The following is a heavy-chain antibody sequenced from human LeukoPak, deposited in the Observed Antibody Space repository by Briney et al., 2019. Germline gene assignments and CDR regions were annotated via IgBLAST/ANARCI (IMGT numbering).Heavy chain of an antibody. V-gene: IGHV4-34*01. CDR2: INHSGST. CDR3: AREGRNYYGSRDNWFDP. J-gene: IGHJ5*02. Sequence: PSETLSLTCAVYGGSFSGYYWSWIRQPPGKGLEWIGKINHSGSTNYNPSLKSRVTISVDTSKNQFSLKLSSVTAADTAVYYCAREGRNYYGSRDNWFDPWGQGTLVTVSS. CDR1: GGSFSGYY. D-gene: IGHD3-10*01.